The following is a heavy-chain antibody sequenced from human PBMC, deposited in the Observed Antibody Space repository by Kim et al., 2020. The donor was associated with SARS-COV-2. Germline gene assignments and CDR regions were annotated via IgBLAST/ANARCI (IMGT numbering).Heavy chain of an antibody. V-gene: IGHV1-24*01. Sequence: ASVTVSCKVSGYTLTELSMHWVRQAPGKGLEWMGGFDPEDGETIYAQKFQGRVTMTEDTSTDTAYMELSSLRSEDTAVYYCATDLGAVGGAVAGTWGQGTLVTVSS. CDR2: FDPEDGET. D-gene: IGHD6-19*01. J-gene: IGHJ5*02. CDR1: GYTLTELS. CDR3: ATDLGAVGGAVAGT.